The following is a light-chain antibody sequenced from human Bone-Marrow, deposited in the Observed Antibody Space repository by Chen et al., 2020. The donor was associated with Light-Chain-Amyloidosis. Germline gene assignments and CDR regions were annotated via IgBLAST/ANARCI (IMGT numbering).Light chain of an antibody. V-gene: IGLV1-47*01. Sequence: QSVLTQPPSASGTPGQRVTISCSGASTNIGINSVYWYQHFPGAAPSLLSHRNSQRPSGVPDRFAASKSGTSAFLAISGRRSEDEADYYCAAWDGSLSGYVFGTGTKVIVL. CDR1: STNIGINS. CDR3: AAWDGSLSGYV. J-gene: IGLJ1*01. CDR2: RNS.